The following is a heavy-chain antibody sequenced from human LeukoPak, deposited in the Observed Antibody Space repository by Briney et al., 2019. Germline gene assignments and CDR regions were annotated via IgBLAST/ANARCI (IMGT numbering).Heavy chain of an antibody. J-gene: IGHJ5*02. CDR1: GGTFSSYA. D-gene: IGHD2-15*01. Sequence: ASVKVSCKASGGTFSSYAISWVRQAPGQGLEWMGRIIPILGIANYAQKFQGRVTITADKSTSTAYMELSSLRSEDTAVYYCAREMVVAATRRSGWKFDPWGQGTLVTVSS. V-gene: IGHV1-69*04. CDR3: AREMVVAATRRSGWKFDP. CDR2: IIPILGIA.